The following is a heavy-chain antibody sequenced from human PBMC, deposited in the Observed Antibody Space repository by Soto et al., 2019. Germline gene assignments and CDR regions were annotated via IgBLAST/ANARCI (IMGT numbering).Heavy chain of an antibody. CDR3: ARVDTAMGIFDY. V-gene: IGHV1-69*12. J-gene: IGHJ4*02. Sequence: QVQLVQSGAEVKKPGSSVKVSCKASGGTFSSYAISWVRQAPGQGLEWMGGIIPIFGTANYAQKFQGRVKIAAAXSTSTAYMELSSLRSEDTAVYYCARVDTAMGIFDYWGQGTLVTVSS. D-gene: IGHD5-18*01. CDR1: GGTFSSYA. CDR2: IIPIFGTA.